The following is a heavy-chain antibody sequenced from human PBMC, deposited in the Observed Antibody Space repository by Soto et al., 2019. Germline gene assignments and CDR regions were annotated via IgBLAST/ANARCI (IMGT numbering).Heavy chain of an antibody. D-gene: IGHD4-17*01. V-gene: IGHV3-30*03. J-gene: IGHJ3*02. CDR1: GFTFSSYG. CDR3: ARDYGSDAFDI. CDR2: ISYDGSNK. Sequence: GSLSLSCAASGFTFSSYGMHWVRQAPGKGLEWVAVISYDGSNKYYADSVKGRFTISRDNSKNTLYLQMNSLRAEDTAVYYCARDYGSDAFDIWGQGTMVTVSS.